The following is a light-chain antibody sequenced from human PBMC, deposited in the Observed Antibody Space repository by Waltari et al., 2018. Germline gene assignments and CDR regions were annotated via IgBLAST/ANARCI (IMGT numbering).Light chain of an antibody. CDR3: QHFYNLLYT. J-gene: IGKJ2*01. V-gene: IGKV1-33*01. CDR1: EDIRNY. CDR2: DAS. Sequence: DIQMTQSPSSLSASVGDTVTITCQAREDIRNYLNWYQQKQGEAPMLLIYDASTLETGVPSRFSGGGFGRNFTFTISGLQPEDIATYYCQHFYNLLYTFGQGTRLEIK.